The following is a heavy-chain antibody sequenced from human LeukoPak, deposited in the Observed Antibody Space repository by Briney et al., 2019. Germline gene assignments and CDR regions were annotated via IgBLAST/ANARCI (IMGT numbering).Heavy chain of an antibody. Sequence: SETLSLTCTVSGYSISSGYYWGWIRQPPGKGLEWIGSILSSGSTYYNPSLKSRVTISVDTSKNQFSLQLHSVTAADTAVYYCARQGAFDPWGQGTLVTVSS. V-gene: IGHV4-38-2*02. CDR2: ILSSGST. CDR1: GYSISSGYY. CDR3: ARQGAFDP. J-gene: IGHJ5*02.